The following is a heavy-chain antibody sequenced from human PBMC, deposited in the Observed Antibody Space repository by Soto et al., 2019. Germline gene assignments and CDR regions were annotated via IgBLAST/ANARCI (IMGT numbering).Heavy chain of an antibody. J-gene: IGHJ4*02. D-gene: IGHD3-3*01. CDR1: GFTFSSYA. Sequence: GGSLRLSCAASGFTFSSYAMHWVRQAPGKGLEWVAVISYDGSNKYYADSVKGRFTISRDNSKKTLYLQMNSLRAEDTAVYYCAREREKFWSGYYEYWGQGTMVTVSS. V-gene: IGHV3-30-3*01. CDR2: ISYDGSNK. CDR3: AREREKFWSGYYEY.